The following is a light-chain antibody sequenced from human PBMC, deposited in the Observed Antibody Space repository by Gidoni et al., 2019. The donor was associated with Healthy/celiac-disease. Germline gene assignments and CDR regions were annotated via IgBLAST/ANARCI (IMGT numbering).Light chain of an antibody. Sequence: QSVLTQPPSVAAAARQRVTISCTGSSSNIGAGYDVHWYQQLPGTAPNLLIYGNSNRPSGLPDRFSGTKSGTSASLAITGLPAEDEADYYCQSYDSSLSGVVFGGGTKLTVL. J-gene: IGLJ2*01. CDR1: SSNIGAGYD. CDR3: QSYDSSLSGVV. V-gene: IGLV1-40*01. CDR2: GNS.